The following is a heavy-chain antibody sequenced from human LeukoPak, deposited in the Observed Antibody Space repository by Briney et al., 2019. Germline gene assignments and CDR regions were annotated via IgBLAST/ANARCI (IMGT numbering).Heavy chain of an antibody. J-gene: IGHJ3*02. CDR3: ARAIPYYDFWSGYSLSAFDI. V-gene: IGHV3-66*01. CDR1: GFSVSGNY. D-gene: IGHD3-3*01. CDR2: LYSDGST. Sequence: QPGGSLRLSCAASGFSVSGNYMSWVRQAPGEGLEWVSILYSDGSTHYADSVKGRFTISRDNSKNTLYLQMNSLRAEDTAVYYCARAIPYYDFWSGYSLSAFDIWGQGTMVTVSS.